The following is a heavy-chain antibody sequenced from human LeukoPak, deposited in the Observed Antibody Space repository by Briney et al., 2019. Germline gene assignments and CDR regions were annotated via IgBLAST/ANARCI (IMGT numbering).Heavy chain of an antibody. CDR2: IIPIFGTA. D-gene: IGHD2-15*01. CDR3: ARGGYCGGGSCYPIDY. J-gene: IGHJ4*02. Sequence: SVKVSCKASGGTFSSYAISWVRQAPGQGLEWMGRIIPIFGTANYAQKFQGRVTITADKSTSTAYMELSSLRSEDTAVYYCARGGYCGGGSCYPIDYWGQGTLVTVSS. CDR1: GGTFSSYA. V-gene: IGHV1-69*06.